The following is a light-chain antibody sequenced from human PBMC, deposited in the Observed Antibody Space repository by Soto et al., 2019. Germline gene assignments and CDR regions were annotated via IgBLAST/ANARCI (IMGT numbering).Light chain of an antibody. J-gene: IGKJ1*01. V-gene: IGKV1D-16*01. Sequence: SSLAGSVGELITGFCRASQSINTWLAWYQQKPGKAPKRLIYAASSLQSGAPPRFSGSGSGTDFTLTIRSLQSEDFATYFCLQYNSYPRTFGQGTKVDIK. CDR1: QSINTW. CDR2: AAS. CDR3: LQYNSYPRT.